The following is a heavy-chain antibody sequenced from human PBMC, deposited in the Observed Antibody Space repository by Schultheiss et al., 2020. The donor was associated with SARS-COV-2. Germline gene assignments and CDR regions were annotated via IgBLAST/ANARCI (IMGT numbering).Heavy chain of an antibody. J-gene: IGHJ4*02. D-gene: IGHD5-18*01. V-gene: IGHV3-48*04. CDR2: ISSSGSTI. CDR3: AKPDTALVKGFDY. Sequence: GGSLRLSCAASGFTFSSYSMNWVRQAPGKGLEWVSYISSSGSTIYYADSVKGRFTISRDNAKNSLFLQMNSLRAEDTAVYDCAKPDTALVKGFDYWGQGTLVTVSS. CDR1: GFTFSSYS.